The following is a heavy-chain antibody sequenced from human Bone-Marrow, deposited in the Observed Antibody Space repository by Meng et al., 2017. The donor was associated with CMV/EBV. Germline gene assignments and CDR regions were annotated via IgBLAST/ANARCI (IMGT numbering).Heavy chain of an antibody. CDR2: IRSKAKNYAT. CDR1: GFTFSGSA. Sequence: SGFTFSGSAMHWVRQASGKGLEWVGRIRSKAKNYATAYAASVTGRFTISRDDSKNSAYLQMNSLKTEDTAVNYCTTWGADGTYLSDYWGQGTLVTVSS. J-gene: IGHJ4*02. CDR3: TTWGADGTYLSDY. V-gene: IGHV3-73*01. D-gene: IGHD1-26*01.